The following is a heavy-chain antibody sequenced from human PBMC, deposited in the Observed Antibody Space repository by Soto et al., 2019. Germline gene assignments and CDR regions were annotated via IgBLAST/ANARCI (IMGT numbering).Heavy chain of an antibody. V-gene: IGHV1-18*01. D-gene: IGHD3-9*01. CDR2: ISAYNGNT. Sequence: ASVTVSSKTSGYTFTSYGIICVRQAPGQGLEWMGWISAYNGNTNYAQKLQGRVTMTTDTSTSTAYMELRSLRSDDKAVYYCARSSLRYFDWLSSLVRDAFDIWGQGTMVTVSS. CDR3: ARSSLRYFDWLSSLVRDAFDI. CDR1: GYTFTSYG. J-gene: IGHJ3*02.